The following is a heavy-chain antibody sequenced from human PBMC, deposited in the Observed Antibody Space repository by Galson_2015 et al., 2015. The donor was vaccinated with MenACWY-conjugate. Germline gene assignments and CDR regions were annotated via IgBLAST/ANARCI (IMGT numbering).Heavy chain of an antibody. V-gene: IGHV5-51*01. CDR3: ARQGFGSSPLDY. D-gene: IGHD6-6*01. CDR2: IYPGDSDT. Sequence: QSGAEVKKPGESLKISCKGSGYTFTRNWIGWVRQMPGKGLEWMGIIYPGDSDTRYTPSFQGHVTISADKSINTAYLQWGSLEASDTAMYYCARQGFGSSPLDYWGQGTLVTVSS. J-gene: IGHJ4*02. CDR1: GYTFTRNW.